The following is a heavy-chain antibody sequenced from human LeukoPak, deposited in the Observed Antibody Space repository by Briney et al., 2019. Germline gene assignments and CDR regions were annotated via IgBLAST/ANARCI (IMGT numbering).Heavy chain of an antibody. CDR3: ARGDDYNDSSGPPDY. V-gene: IGHV4-34*01. J-gene: IGHJ4*02. CDR1: GGSFSDYY. D-gene: IGHD3-22*01. CDR2: INHSGSD. Sequence: PSETLSLTCAVYGGSFSDYYWSWIRQPPGKGLEWIGEINHSGSDNYNPSLKSRVTISVDTSKNQFSLKLSSVTAADTAVYYCARGDDYNDSSGPPDYWGQGTLVTVSS.